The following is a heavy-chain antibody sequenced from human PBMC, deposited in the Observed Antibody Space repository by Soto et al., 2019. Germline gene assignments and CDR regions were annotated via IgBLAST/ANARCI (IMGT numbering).Heavy chain of an antibody. Sequence: QVQLVQSGAEVKKPGSSVKVSCKASGGTFRSYTISWVRQAPGQGLEWMGRIIPILGIANYAQKFQGRVTITADKSTSTAYMELSSLRSEDTAVYYCAQGVRGVQPYYFDYWGQGTLVTVSS. CDR1: GGTFRSYT. V-gene: IGHV1-69*02. D-gene: IGHD3-10*01. J-gene: IGHJ4*02. CDR3: AQGVRGVQPYYFDY. CDR2: IIPILGIA.